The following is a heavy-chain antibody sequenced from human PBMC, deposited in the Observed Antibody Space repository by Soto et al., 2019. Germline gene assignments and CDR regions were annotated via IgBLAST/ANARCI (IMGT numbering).Heavy chain of an antibody. CDR1: GFTFGDYA. Sequence: GGSLRLSCTASGFTFGDYAMSWFRQAPGKGLEWVGFIRSKAYGGTTEYAASVKGRFTISRDDSKSIAHLQMNSLKTEVSAVYYCTRDQIVVVPAAILDAFDIWGQGTMVTVSS. J-gene: IGHJ3*02. CDR3: TRDQIVVVPAAILDAFDI. CDR2: IRSKAYGGTT. V-gene: IGHV3-49*03. D-gene: IGHD2-2*01.